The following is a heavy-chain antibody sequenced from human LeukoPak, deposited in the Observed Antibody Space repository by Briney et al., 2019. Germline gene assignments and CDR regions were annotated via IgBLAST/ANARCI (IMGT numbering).Heavy chain of an antibody. J-gene: IGHJ4*02. Sequence: GGSLRLSCAASGFTFTSYSMNWVRQAPGKGLEWVSTISGGGGSTYYADSVKGRITISRDNAKNSLYLQMNSLRAEDTAVYYCAREGYSYGPFDYWGQGTLVTVSS. CDR2: ISGGGGST. CDR1: GFTFTSYS. V-gene: IGHV3-23*01. D-gene: IGHD5-18*01. CDR3: AREGYSYGPFDY.